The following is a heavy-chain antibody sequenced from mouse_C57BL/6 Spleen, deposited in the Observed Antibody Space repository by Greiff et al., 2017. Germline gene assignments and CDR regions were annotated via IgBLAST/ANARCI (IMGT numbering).Heavy chain of an antibody. CDR1: GFSFNTYA. J-gene: IGHJ4*01. Sequence: EVKVVESGGGLVQPKGSLKLSCAASGFSFNTYAMNWVRQAPGKGLEWVARIRSKSNKYATYYADSGKDRFTISRDDSESMLYLQMNNLKTEDTAMYYCVIQWLRRDYYAMDYWGQGTSVTVSS. CDR3: VIQWLRRDYYAMDY. CDR2: IRSKSNKYAT. V-gene: IGHV10-1*01. D-gene: IGHD1-1*01.